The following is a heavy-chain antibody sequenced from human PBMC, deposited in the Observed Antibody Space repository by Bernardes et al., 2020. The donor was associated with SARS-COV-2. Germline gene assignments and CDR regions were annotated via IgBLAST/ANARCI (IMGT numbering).Heavy chain of an antibody. V-gene: IGHV3-23*01. CDR1: GGSISSGDYY. CDR3: AKAEHIYYDMDV. J-gene: IGHJ6*02. D-gene: IGHD2-21*01. Sequence: ETLSLTCTVSGGSISSGDYYWSWIRQPPGKGLEWVSGIIGSGGSTYYADSVKGRFTISRDNSKNTLYLQMNSLRAEDTAVYYCAKAEHIYYDMDVWGQGTTVTVSS. CDR2: IIGSGGST.